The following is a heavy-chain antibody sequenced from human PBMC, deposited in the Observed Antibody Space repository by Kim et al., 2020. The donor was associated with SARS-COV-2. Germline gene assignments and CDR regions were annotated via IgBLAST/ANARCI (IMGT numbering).Heavy chain of an antibody. CDR3: ASLGAEPITMVRGVPYDAFDI. CDR2: ISHDGSDK. CDR1: GFTFSSYG. D-gene: IGHD3-10*01. J-gene: IGHJ3*02. V-gene: IGHV3-33*05. Sequence: GGSLRLSCAASGFTFSSYGMHWVRQAPGKGLEWVAVISHDGSDKYYADSVKGRFTISRDNSKNTLYLQMNSLRAEDTAVYYCASLGAEPITMVRGVPYDAFDIWGQGTMVTVSS.